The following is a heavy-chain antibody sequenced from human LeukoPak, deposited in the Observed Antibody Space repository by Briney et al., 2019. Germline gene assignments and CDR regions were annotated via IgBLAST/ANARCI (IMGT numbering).Heavy chain of an antibody. CDR3: ARVDFWSGYFGGMDY. CDR1: GYTFTGYY. Sequence: ASVKVSCKASGYTFTGYYMHWVRQAPGQGLEWMGWINPNSGGTNYAQKFQGRVTMTRGTSISTAYMELSRLRSDDTAVYYCARVDFWSGYFGGMDYWGQGTLVTVSS. D-gene: IGHD3-3*01. CDR2: INPNSGGT. V-gene: IGHV1-2*02. J-gene: IGHJ4*02.